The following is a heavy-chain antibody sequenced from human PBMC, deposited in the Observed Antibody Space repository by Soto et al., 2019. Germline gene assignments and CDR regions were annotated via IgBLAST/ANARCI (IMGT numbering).Heavy chain of an antibody. CDR1: GGSFSGYY. CDR3: ARELFGRSVWFDP. J-gene: IGHJ5*02. Sequence: PSETLSLTCAVHGGSFSGYYWDWIRQPPGKGLEWIGEVNHGGTSNYNPSLKSRVTISVDTSKNQFSLKLSSVTAADTAVYYCARELFGRSVWFDPWGQGTLVTVSS. V-gene: IGHV4-34*01. D-gene: IGHD3-10*01. CDR2: VNHGGTS.